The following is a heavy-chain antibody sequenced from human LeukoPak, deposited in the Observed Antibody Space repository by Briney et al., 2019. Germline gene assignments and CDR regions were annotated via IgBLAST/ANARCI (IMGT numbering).Heavy chain of an antibody. CDR1: GFTFSSYS. J-gene: IGHJ3*02. CDR2: ISSSSSYI. Sequence: GGSLRLSCAASGFTFSSYSMNWVRQAPGKGLEWVSSISSSSSYIYYAGSVKGRFTISRDNAKNSLYLQMNSLRAEDTAVYYCARFIAAAGRTAAFDIWGQGTMVTVSS. V-gene: IGHV3-21*01. CDR3: ARFIAAAGRTAAFDI. D-gene: IGHD6-13*01.